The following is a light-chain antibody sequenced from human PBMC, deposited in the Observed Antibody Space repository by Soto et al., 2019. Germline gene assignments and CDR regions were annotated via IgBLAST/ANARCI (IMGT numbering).Light chain of an antibody. V-gene: IGKV3-20*01. J-gene: IGKJ1*01. Sequence: EMVLTQSPGTLSLSPGERATLSCRASQSVGASYLAWYQQRPGQAPRLLIYGVSSRATGIPDRFSGSGSGTDFTLTISRLEPEDFAVYYCQQYGSSPWTFGQGTKVDIK. CDR1: QSVGASY. CDR3: QQYGSSPWT. CDR2: GVS.